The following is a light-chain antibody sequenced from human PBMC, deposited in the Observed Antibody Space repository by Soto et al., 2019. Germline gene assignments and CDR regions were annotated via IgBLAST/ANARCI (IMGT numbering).Light chain of an antibody. CDR1: QYVRTN. V-gene: IGKV3-15*01. Sequence: EVVMTQSPDTLSVSPGERATLSCRASQYVRTNLAWYQQRPGQAPRLRIYGASTRATGIPARFSGSGSGRDFKLTISSLQSEDFAVYYCQQYNDWPGGTFGQGTKVDIK. CDR3: QQYNDWPGGT. J-gene: IGKJ1*01. CDR2: GAS.